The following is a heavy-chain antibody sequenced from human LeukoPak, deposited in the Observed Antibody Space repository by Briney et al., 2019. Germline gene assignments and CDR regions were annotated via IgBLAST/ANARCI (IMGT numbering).Heavy chain of an antibody. CDR1: GYTFTGYY. CDR3: ARGRHYSGYEDY. Sequence: ASVKVSCKASGYTFTGYYMHWVRKAPGQGLEWMGWINPNSGGTNYAQKFQGRVTMTRDTSISTAYMELSRLRSDDTAVYYCARGRHYSGYEDYRGQGTLVTVSS. D-gene: IGHD5-12*01. J-gene: IGHJ4*02. V-gene: IGHV1-2*02. CDR2: INPNSGGT.